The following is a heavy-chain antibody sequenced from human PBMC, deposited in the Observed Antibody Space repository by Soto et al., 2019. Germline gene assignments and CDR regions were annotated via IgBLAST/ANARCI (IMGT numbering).Heavy chain of an antibody. D-gene: IGHD3-22*01. CDR2: INPGNGDT. CDR3: ARKDYYDSGMYYFDY. V-gene: IGHV1-3*01. Sequence: ASVKVSCKTSGYTFNSYPIHWVRQAPGQGLEWMGWINPGNGDTGYSQKFQDRVTITRDTSASTAYMELSSLRSEDTAVYYCARKDYYDSGMYYFDYWGQGTLVTVSS. J-gene: IGHJ4*02. CDR1: GYTFNSYP.